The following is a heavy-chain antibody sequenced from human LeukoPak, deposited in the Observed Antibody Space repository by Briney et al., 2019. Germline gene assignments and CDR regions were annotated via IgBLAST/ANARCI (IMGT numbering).Heavy chain of an antibody. CDR2: ISGDGGST. V-gene: IGHV3-43*02. D-gene: IGHD1-1*01. J-gene: IGHJ6*03. CDR1: GFTFDDYA. Sequence: PGGSLRLSCAASGFTFDDYAMHWVRQAPGKGLEWVSLISGDGGSTYYADSVKGRFTIPRDNSKNSLYLQMNSLRTEDTALYYCAKDATGTTYEYYYYYYMDVWGKGTTVTVSS. CDR3: AKDATGTTYEYYYYYYMDV.